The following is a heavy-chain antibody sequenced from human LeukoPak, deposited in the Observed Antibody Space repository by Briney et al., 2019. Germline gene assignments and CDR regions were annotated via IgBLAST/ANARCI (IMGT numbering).Heavy chain of an antibody. CDR3: ARRGYCGXTSCYPFDP. CDR2: IYYSGST. Sequence: SETLSLTCTVSGGSISSNNYYWGWIRQPPGKGLEWIGSIYYSGSTYYNPSLKSRVTISVDTSKNQFSLKLSSVTAADTAVYYCARRGYCGXTSCYPFDPWGQGTLVTVSS. D-gene: IGHD2-2*03. V-gene: IGHV4-39*01. CDR1: GGSISSNNYY. J-gene: IGHJ5*02.